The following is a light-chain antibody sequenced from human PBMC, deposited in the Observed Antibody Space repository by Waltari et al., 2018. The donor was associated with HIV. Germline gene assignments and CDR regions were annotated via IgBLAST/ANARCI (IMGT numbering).Light chain of an antibody. V-gene: IGLV7-46*01. CDR2: DTT. Sequence: QAVVTQEPSLTVSPGGTVTLTCESSTGPVTNGHYPYWLQQRPGQAPMTLIFDTTKKHSWTPARGAGSLRGGKADRTLSGAQPDDEAEYYCFLSYNGARVFGGGTRVTVL. CDR1: TGPVTNGHY. J-gene: IGLJ3*02. CDR3: FLSYNGARV.